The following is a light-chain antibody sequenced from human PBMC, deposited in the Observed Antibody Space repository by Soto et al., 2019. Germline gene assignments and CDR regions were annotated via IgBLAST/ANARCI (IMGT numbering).Light chain of an antibody. Sequence: ELVLTQSPGTLSLSPGERATLSCRANQSVSSSYLAWYQQKPGQAPRLLIYAASSRATGIPDRFGGSGSGTDFTLTISRLEPEDFAVYFCQQYGTSLPFTFGQGTKVEIK. CDR2: AAS. CDR1: QSVSSSY. V-gene: IGKV3-20*01. J-gene: IGKJ2*01. CDR3: QQYGTSLPFT.